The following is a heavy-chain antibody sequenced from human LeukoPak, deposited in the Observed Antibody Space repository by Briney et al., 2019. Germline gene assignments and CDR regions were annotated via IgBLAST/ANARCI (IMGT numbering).Heavy chain of an antibody. V-gene: IGHV3-73*01. Sequence: GGSLRLSCAASGFTFSGSAMHWVRRASGKGLEWVGRISSKANNYATAYAASMKGGFTISRDDSKNKADLQMNSLRTEDTGVYDCIPSGMDVWGQGTTVTVSS. CDR2: ISSKANNYAT. CDR1: GFTFSGSA. J-gene: IGHJ6*02. CDR3: IPSGMDV.